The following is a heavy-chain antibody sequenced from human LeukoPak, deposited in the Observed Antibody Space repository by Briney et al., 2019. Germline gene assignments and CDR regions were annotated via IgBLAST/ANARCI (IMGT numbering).Heavy chain of an antibody. CDR3: ARGQAAKPNYYYMDV. CDR1: GGTFSSYA. CDR2: IIPIFGTA. J-gene: IGHJ6*03. V-gene: IGHV1-69*01. D-gene: IGHD2-2*01. Sequence: ASVKVSCKASGGTFSSYAISWVRQAPGQGLEWMGGIIPIFGTANYAQKFQGRVTITADESTSTAYMELSSLRSEDTAVYCCARGQAAKPNYYYMDVWGKGTTVTVSS.